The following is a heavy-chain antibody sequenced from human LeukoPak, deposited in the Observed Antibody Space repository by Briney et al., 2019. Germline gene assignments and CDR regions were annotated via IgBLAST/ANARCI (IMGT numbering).Heavy chain of an antibody. D-gene: IGHD6-19*01. CDR3: AKAFSSGRFEGYFDY. V-gene: IGHV3-23*01. J-gene: IGHJ4*02. Sequence: GGSLRLSCAASGFTFSSYAMSWVRQAPGKGLEWVSAISGSGGSTYYADSVKGRFTISRDNSKNTLYLQMNSLRAEDTAVYYCAKAFSSGRFEGYFDYWGQGTLVTVSS. CDR1: GFTFSSYA. CDR2: ISGSGGST.